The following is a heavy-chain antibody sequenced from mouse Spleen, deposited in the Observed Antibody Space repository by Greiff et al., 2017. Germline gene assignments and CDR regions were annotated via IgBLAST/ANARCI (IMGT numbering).Heavy chain of an antibody. CDR1: GFTFSDYY. CDR3: AREDYYGSSYYFDV. D-gene: IGHD1-1*01. CDR2: INYDGSST. V-gene: IGHV5-16*01. Sequence: DVKLVESEGGLVQPGSSMKLSCTASGFTFSDYYMAWVRQVPEKGLEWVANINYDGSSTYYLDSLKSRFIISRDNAKNILYLQMSSLKSEDTATYYCAREDYYGSSYYFDVWGTGTTVTVSS. J-gene: IGHJ1*03.